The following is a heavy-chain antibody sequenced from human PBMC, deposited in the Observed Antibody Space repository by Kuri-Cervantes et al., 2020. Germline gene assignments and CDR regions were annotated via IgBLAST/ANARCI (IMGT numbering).Heavy chain of an antibody. J-gene: IGHJ6*03. CDR1: GGSVSSSSYY. CDR3: ARHRRDYYYYMDV. CDR2: IYYSGTT. Sequence: SETLSLTCTVSGGSVSSSSYYWGWIRQSPGKGLEWIGSIYYSGTTYYNPFLKSRVTISVDTSKNQFSLKLSSVTAADTAVYYCARHRRDYYYYMDVWGKGTTVTVSS. V-gene: IGHV4-39*01.